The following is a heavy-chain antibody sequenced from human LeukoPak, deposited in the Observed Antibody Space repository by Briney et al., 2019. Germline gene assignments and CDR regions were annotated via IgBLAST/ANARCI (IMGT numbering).Heavy chain of an antibody. CDR3: ARDDYGGNGSGDY. V-gene: IGHV4-59*01. Sequence: PSQTLSLTCTVSGGSISSYYWSWIRQPPGKGLEWIGYIYYSGSTNYNPSLKSRVTISVDTSKNQFSLKLSSVTAADTAVYYCARDDYGGNGSGDYWGQGTLVTVSS. CDR2: IYYSGST. D-gene: IGHD4-23*01. J-gene: IGHJ4*02. CDR1: GGSISSYY.